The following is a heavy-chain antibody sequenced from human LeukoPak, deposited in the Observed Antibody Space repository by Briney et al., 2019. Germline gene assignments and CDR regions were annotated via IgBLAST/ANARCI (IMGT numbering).Heavy chain of an antibody. D-gene: IGHD3-10*01. V-gene: IGHV3-53*01. CDR1: GFSFSAYE. Sequence: GGSLRLSCTTSGFSFSAYEMNWVRQAPGKGLEWVSVIYSGGSTYYADSVKGRFTISRDNSKNTLYLQMNSLRAEDTAVYYCARAPTYGPGSSFDYWGQGTLVTVSS. CDR2: IYSGGST. J-gene: IGHJ4*02. CDR3: ARAPTYGPGSSFDY.